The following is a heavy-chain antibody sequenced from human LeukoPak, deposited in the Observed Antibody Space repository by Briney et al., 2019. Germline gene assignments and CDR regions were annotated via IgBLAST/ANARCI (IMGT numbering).Heavy chain of an antibody. CDR2: IIPIFGTA. Sequence: GSSVKVSCKASGGTFSSYAISWVRQAPGQGLEWMGGIIPIFGTANYAQKFQGRVTITADESTSTAYMELSSLRSEDTAVYYCAKDTLRVVVAATQYFQHWGQGTLVTVSS. V-gene: IGHV1-69*01. D-gene: IGHD2-15*01. CDR3: AKDTLRVVVAATQYFQH. J-gene: IGHJ1*01. CDR1: GGTFSSYA.